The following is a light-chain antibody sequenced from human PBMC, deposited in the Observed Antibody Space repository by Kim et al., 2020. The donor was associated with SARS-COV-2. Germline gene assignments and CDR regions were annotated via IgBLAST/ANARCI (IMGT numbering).Light chain of an antibody. CDR3: QHYDSYPYT. CDR1: QSINKW. CDR2: EAS. J-gene: IGKJ2*01. V-gene: IGKV1-5*01. Sequence: GDRVTITCRASQSINKWLAWYQQKPEKAPKLLIYEASTLKSGVPSRFSGSGSKTEFTLTISSLQPDDFASYCCQHYDSYPYTFGQGTKLEI.